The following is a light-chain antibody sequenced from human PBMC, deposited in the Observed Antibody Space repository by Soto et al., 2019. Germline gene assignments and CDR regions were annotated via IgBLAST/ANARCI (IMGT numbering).Light chain of an antibody. J-gene: IGKJ2*03. CDR3: QQYNSYYS. CDR2: HAS. V-gene: IGKV1-5*01. Sequence: DIQMTQSPSILSASVGDRVTITCRASQSIRTWLAWYQQKPGKPPNLLTYHASTLGSGVPSRFSGSGSETEFTLTISSLQPDDFATYYCQQYNSYYSFGQGTKLEIK. CDR1: QSIRTW.